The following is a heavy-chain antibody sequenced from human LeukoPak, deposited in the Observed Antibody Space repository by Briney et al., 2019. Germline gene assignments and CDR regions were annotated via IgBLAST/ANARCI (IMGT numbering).Heavy chain of an antibody. CDR3: ASSDSSSWSPFVY. CDR2: IYYSGST. J-gene: IGHJ4*02. Sequence: SETLSLTCTVSGGSISSSSYYWGWIRQPPGKGLEWIGSIYYSGSTYYNPSLKSRGTISVDTSKNQFSLKLSSVTAADTAVYYCASSDSSSWSPFVYWGQGTLVTVSS. D-gene: IGHD6-13*01. CDR1: GGSISSSSYY. V-gene: IGHV4-39*01.